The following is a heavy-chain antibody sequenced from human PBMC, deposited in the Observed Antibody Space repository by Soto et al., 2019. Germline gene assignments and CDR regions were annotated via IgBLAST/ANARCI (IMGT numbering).Heavy chain of an antibody. Sequence: GGSLRLSCAASGFTVKNYQMNRVRQAPGKGLEWVSVIYSGGVTYYPDSVKGRFTTIRDTSKNTVYLQMNSLRADDTAMYYCARDPSTTGYYGLDVRGQGTTVTVSS. V-gene: IGHV3-53*01. CDR3: ARDPSTTGYYGLDV. CDR2: IYSGGVT. CDR1: GFTVKNYQ. J-gene: IGHJ6*02.